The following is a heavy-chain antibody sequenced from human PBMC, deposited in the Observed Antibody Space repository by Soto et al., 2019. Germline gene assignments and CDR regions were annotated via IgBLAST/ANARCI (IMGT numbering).Heavy chain of an antibody. D-gene: IGHD2-2*02. J-gene: IGHJ5*02. V-gene: IGHV1-2*02. Sequence: ASVNVSCPASGYTFTGYYMHWVRQAPGQGLEWMGWINPNSGGTNYAQKFQGRVTMTRDTSISTAYMELSRLRSDDTAVYYCARDSHHCSSTSCYIGWFDPCGQGSLVTVAS. CDR1: GYTFTGYY. CDR2: INPNSGGT. CDR3: ARDSHHCSSTSCYIGWFDP.